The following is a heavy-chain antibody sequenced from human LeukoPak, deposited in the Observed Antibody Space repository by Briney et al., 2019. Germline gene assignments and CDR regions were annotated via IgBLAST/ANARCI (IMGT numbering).Heavy chain of an antibody. V-gene: IGHV3-23*01. CDR1: VFTFSNYA. J-gene: IGHJ3*02. Sequence: GGSLRLSCAASVFTFSNYAMSWVRQAPGKGLEWVSVISSSGRSTNYADSVKGRFTISRDNSKSTLYLQMNSLRAEDTAIYYCAKDVGWQQFFDAFDIWGQGTLVTVSS. CDR3: AKDVGWQQFFDAFDI. D-gene: IGHD6-13*01. CDR2: ISSSGRST.